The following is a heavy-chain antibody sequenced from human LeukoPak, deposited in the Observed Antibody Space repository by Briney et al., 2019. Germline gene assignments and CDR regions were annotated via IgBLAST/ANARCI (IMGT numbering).Heavy chain of an antibody. CDR1: GFTFSSYA. Sequence: TGGSLRLSCAASGFTFSSYAMSWVRQAPGKGLEWVSAISGSGGSTYYADSVKGRFTISRDNSKNTLYLQMNSLRAEDTAVYYCAKSLGDIVVVPAALSDYWGQGTLVTVSS. V-gene: IGHV3-23*01. D-gene: IGHD2-2*01. CDR2: ISGSGGST. CDR3: AKSLGDIVVVPAALSDY. J-gene: IGHJ4*02.